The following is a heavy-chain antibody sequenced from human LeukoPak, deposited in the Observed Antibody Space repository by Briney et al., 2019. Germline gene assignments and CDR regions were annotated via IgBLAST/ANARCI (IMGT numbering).Heavy chain of an antibody. V-gene: IGHV3-20*01. D-gene: IGHD2/OR15-2a*01. Sequence: TGGSLRLPCAASGFTFDDYGMSWVRQAPGKGLEWVSGINRNGGTTNYADSVKGRFTISRDNAKNSLYLQMNSLRAEDTTLYHCARGNSNFNYWGQATLVTVSS. CDR3: ARGNSNFNY. CDR2: INRNGGTT. CDR1: GFTFDDYG. J-gene: IGHJ4*02.